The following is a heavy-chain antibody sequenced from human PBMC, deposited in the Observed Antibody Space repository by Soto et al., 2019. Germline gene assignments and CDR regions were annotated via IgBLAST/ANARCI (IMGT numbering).Heavy chain of an antibody. J-gene: IGHJ6*02. CDR3: ARDVRAAAGTKSYSYYGMDV. D-gene: IGHD6-13*01. Sequence: GGSLRLSCAASGFTFSSYAVHWVRQAPGKGLEWVAVISYDGSNKCNADSVKGRFTISRDNSKNTLYLQMNSLRAEDTAVYYCARDVRAAAGTKSYSYYGMDVWGQGTTVTVSS. CDR1: GFTFSSYA. CDR2: ISYDGSNK. V-gene: IGHV3-30-3*01.